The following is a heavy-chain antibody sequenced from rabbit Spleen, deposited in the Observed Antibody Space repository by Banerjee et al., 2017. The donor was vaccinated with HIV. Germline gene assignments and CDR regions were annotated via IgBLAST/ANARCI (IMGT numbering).Heavy chain of an antibody. V-gene: IGHV1S40*01. CDR1: GIDFTNYY. CDR2: INSYTAKS. Sequence: QSLEETGGGLVQPGGSLTLSCKASGIDFTNYYISWVRQAPGKGLEWIACINSYTAKSVYATWAKGPFTISKTSSTTVTLQMTSLTAADTATYFCARDLVAVIGWNFNLWGPGTLVTVS. D-gene: IGHD1-1*01. CDR3: ARDLVAVIGWNFNL. J-gene: IGHJ4*01.